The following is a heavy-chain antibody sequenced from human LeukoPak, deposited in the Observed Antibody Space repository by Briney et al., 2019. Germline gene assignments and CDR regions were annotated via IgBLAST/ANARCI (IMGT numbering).Heavy chain of an antibody. CDR3: ARGSPPDY. CDR2: ISSSSIYT. V-gene: IGHV3-11*05. CDR1: GFLFDDAW. J-gene: IGHJ4*02. D-gene: IGHD2-15*01. Sequence: PGGSLRLSCEGFGFLFDDAWMSWIRQAPGKGLEWLSYISSSSIYTSYADSVKGRFTISGDNAKNSLYLQLNSLRAEDTAVYYCARGSPPDYWGQGTLVTVSS.